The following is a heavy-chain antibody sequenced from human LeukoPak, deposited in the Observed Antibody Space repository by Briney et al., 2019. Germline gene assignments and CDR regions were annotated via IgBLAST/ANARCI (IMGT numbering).Heavy chain of an antibody. V-gene: IGHV3-33*03. J-gene: IGHJ4*02. CDR2: IWYDGSNK. Sequence: QPGGSLRLSCAASGFTFSSYGMHWVRQAPGKGLEWVAVIWYDGSNKYYADSVKGRFTISRDNAKNTLYLQMNSLRAEDAAVYYYVRQYIYLPLGYWGQGTLVTVSS. CDR1: GFTFSSYG. CDR3: VRQYIYLPLGY. D-gene: IGHD4-11*01.